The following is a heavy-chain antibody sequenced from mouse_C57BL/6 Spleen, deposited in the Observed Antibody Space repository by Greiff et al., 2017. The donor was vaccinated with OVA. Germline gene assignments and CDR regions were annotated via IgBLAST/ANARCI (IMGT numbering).Heavy chain of an antibody. D-gene: IGHD2-4*01. V-gene: IGHV3-6*01. J-gene: IGHJ2*01. CDR2: ISYDGSN. Sequence: EVKLMESGPGLVKPSQSLSLTCSVTGYSITSGYYWNWIRQFPGNKLEWMGYISYDGSNNYNPSLNNRISITRDTSKNQFFLKLNSVTTEDTATNYCARRGHDYDVSYWGQGTTLTVSS. CDR3: ARRGHDYDVSY. CDR1: GYSITSGYY.